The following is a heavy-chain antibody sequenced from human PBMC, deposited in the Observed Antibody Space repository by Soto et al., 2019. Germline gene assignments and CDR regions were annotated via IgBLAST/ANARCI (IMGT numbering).Heavy chain of an antibody. CDR3: VKEIASAQ. V-gene: IGHV3-7*01. Sequence: EVQLVESGGGLVQPGGSLRLSCETSGFTFSNYWMTWVRQAPGKGLEWVANIKKDGSQKNFVDSVKGRFTISRDNAKNSLYLPMDSLRVEDTAIYYCVKEIASAQWGQGTLVTVSS. CDR1: GFTFSNYW. D-gene: IGHD6-25*01. CDR2: IKKDGSQK. J-gene: IGHJ4*02.